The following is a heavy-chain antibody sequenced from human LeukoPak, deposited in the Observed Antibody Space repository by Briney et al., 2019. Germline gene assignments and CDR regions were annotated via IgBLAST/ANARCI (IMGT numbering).Heavy chain of an antibody. D-gene: IGHD5-12*01. Sequence: GGSLRLSCAASGFTFVTYVIHWVRQAPGKGLEWVAVISQTGTIETYADSVQGRFTISRDNSKNTVYLQMTSLKTEDTAVYYCARDRGYDLYFDYWGQGTLVTVSS. CDR2: ISQTGTIE. J-gene: IGHJ4*02. CDR3: ARDRGYDLYFDY. CDR1: GFTFVTYV. V-gene: IGHV3-30*04.